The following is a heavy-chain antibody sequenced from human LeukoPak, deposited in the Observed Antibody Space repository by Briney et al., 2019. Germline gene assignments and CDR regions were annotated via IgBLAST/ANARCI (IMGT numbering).Heavy chain of an antibody. CDR2: ISGSGGST. CDR3: AKSNWNDVQDY. Sequence: PGGSLRLSCAASGFTFSSYTMSWVRQAPGKGLEWVSAISGSGGSTYYADSVKGRFTISRDNYKNTLYLQMNSLGAEDTAVYYCAKSNWNDVQDYWGQGTLVTVSS. CDR1: GFTFSSYT. V-gene: IGHV3-23*01. J-gene: IGHJ4*02. D-gene: IGHD1-1*01.